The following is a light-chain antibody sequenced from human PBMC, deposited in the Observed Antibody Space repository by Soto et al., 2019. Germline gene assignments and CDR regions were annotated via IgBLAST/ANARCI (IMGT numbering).Light chain of an antibody. CDR2: KVS. V-gene: IGLV2-14*01. CDR3: SSYTTGSLVV. Sequence: QSVLTQPASVSGSAGQSITISCTGTSSDVGAYDYVTWYQQHPGKAPKVMIYKVSNRPSGVSNRFSGSKSGNTASLTISGLQAEDEADYYCSSYTTGSLVVFGGGTKLTVL. J-gene: IGLJ2*01. CDR1: SSDVGAYDY.